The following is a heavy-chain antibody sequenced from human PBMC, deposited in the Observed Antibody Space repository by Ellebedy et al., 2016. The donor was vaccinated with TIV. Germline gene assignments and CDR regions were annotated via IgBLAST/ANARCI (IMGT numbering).Heavy chain of an antibody. D-gene: IGHD1-14*01. CDR1: EYTFTSYH. V-gene: IGHV1-46*01. CDR2: INPSAGSI. Sequence: ASVKVSCKASEYTFTSYHMHWVRQARGQGLEWMGMINPSAGSITYAQKFQGRVTITADKVTSTAYMELSSLTSEDTDVYFCARNLRDPWGQGTLVTVSS. CDR3: ARNLRDP. J-gene: IGHJ5*02.